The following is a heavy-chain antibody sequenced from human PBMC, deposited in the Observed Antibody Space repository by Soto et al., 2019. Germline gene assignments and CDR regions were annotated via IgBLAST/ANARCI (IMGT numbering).Heavy chain of an antibody. CDR3: ARVKAGDTY. CDR2: IWYDGSNK. CDR1: GFNFSTYG. J-gene: IGHJ4*02. V-gene: IGHV3-33*01. Sequence: QAQMVESGGGVVQPGRSLRLSCATSGFNFSTYGMHWVRQAPGRGLEWVAVIWYDGSNKYYADSVKGRFTISRDNSKNTLYLQMNSRTVADTAVYYCARVKAGDTYWGQGTLVTVSS. D-gene: IGHD5-18*01.